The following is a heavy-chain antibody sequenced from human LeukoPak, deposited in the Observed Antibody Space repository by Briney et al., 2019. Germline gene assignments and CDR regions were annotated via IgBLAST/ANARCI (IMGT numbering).Heavy chain of an antibody. CDR1: GYTFTSYG. V-gene: IGHV1-18*01. J-gene: IGHJ3*02. Sequence: ASVKVSCKASGYTFTSYGISWVRQAPGQGLEWMGWISAYNGNTNYAQKLQGRDTMTTDTSTSTAYMELRSLRSDDTAVYYCARGTVLRFLEWLPVHDAFDIWGQGTMVTVSS. D-gene: IGHD3-3*01. CDR3: ARGTVLRFLEWLPVHDAFDI. CDR2: ISAYNGNT.